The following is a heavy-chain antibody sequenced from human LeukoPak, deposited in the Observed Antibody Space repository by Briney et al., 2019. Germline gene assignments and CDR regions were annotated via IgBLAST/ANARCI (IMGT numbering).Heavy chain of an antibody. CDR3: ARGMDAEAFQN. CDR1: GYRSTAYP. J-gene: IGHJ1*01. Sequence: ASVKVSCKTSGYRSTAYPLHWVRQAPGQGLEWLGWMNPHSGETNNAQKFQGRVTMTRDTSISVAYTELSSLRSDDMAVYFCARGMDAEAFQNWGQGTLVIVSS. V-gene: IGHV1-2*02. D-gene: IGHD2-2*03. CDR2: MNPHSGET.